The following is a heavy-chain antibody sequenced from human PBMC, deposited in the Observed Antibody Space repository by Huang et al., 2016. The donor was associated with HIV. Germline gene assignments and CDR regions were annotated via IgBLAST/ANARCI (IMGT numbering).Heavy chain of an antibody. V-gene: IGHV4-39*01. CDR1: GGSISTGSYS. J-gene: IGHJ4*02. CDR3: ARRLGNYFFDY. CDR2: IYYRGRT. D-gene: IGHD7-27*01. Sequence: QVQLQESGPGLVKPSETLSLNCTVSGGSISTGSYSWGWIRQTPGKGLEWIASIYYRGRTNYNPSRKSRVTIAVDTSQNQFSLKLSSVTAADTAIYYCARRLGNYFFDYWGQGTLVTVSS.